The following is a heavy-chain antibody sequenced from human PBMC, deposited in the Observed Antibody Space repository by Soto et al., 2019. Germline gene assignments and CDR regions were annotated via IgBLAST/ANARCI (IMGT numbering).Heavy chain of an antibody. CDR2: IYYSGST. V-gene: IGHV4-59*01. D-gene: IGHD3-22*01. Sequence: SETLSLTCTVSGGSISSYYWSWIRQPPGKGLEWIGYIYYSGSTNYNPSLKSRVTISVDTSKNQFSLKLSSVTAADTAVYYCARVQWTYYYDSSGLRWFDPWGQGTLVTVSS. J-gene: IGHJ5*02. CDR3: ARVQWTYYYDSSGLRWFDP. CDR1: GGSISSYY.